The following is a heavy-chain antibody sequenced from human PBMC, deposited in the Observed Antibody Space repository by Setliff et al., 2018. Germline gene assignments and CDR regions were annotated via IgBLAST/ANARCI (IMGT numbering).Heavy chain of an antibody. CDR3: ASSIYWPLTN. CDR2: ISGSGGST. J-gene: IGHJ4*02. CDR1: GFTFSSYA. D-gene: IGHD3-9*01. Sequence: GESLKISCAASGFTFSSYAMSWVRQAPGKGLEWVSAISGSGGSTYYADSVKGRFTISRDVSKNSLYLQMNSLKTEDTAVYYCASSIYWPLTNWGQGTLVTVSS. V-gene: IGHV3-23*01.